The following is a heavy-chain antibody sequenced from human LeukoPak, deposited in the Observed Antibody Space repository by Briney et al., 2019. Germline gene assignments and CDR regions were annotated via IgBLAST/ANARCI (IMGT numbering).Heavy chain of an antibody. Sequence: GGSLRLSCAASGFTFSSYGMHWVRQAPGKGLEWVSAISGSGGSTYYADSVKGRFTISRDNSKNTLYLQMSSLRAEDTAVYYCAKDDSGYSSGWYSFDYWGQGTLVTVSS. CDR1: GFTFSSYG. D-gene: IGHD6-19*01. J-gene: IGHJ4*02. CDR2: ISGSGGST. CDR3: AKDDSGYSSGWYSFDY. V-gene: IGHV3-23*01.